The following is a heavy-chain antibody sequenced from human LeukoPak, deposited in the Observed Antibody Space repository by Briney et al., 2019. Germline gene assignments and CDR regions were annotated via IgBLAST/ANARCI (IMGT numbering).Heavy chain of an antibody. Sequence: GRSLRLSCAASGFTFSSYGMHWVRQAPGKGLEWVGVIWYDGSNKYYADSVKGRFTITRDNSKNTLYMQMNSLRAEDTAVYYCARDVEKATTDAFDIWGQGTMVTVSS. V-gene: IGHV3-33*01. D-gene: IGHD5-24*01. CDR2: IWYDGSNK. CDR3: ARDVEKATTDAFDI. J-gene: IGHJ3*02. CDR1: GFTFSSYG.